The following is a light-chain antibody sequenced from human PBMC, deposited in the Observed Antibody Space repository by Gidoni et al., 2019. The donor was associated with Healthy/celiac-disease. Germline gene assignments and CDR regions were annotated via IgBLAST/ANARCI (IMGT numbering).Light chain of an antibody. Sequence: SYVLTQPPSVSEAPGKTARITCGGNNIGSKSVHWYQQKPGKAPVLVIYYDSDRPSGIPARFSGSTSGNTATLTIRRVEAGDEADYYCHVWDSSSDHPVFGGGTKLTVL. CDR2: YDS. J-gene: IGLJ2*01. CDR3: HVWDSSSDHPV. CDR1: NIGSKS. V-gene: IGLV3-21*04.